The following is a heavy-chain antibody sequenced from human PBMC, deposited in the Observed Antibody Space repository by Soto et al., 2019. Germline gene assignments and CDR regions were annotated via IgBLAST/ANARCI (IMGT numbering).Heavy chain of an antibody. CDR2: INHSGST. J-gene: IGHJ3*02. V-gene: IGHV4-34*01. D-gene: IGHD3-22*01. Sequence: SETLSLTCAVYGGSFSGYYRSWIRQPPGKGLEWIGEINHSGSTNYNPSLKSRVTISVDTSKDQFSLKLSSVTAADTAVYYCARGRRTYYDSSGYFPLAFDIWGQGTMVTVSS. CDR1: GGSFSGYY. CDR3: ARGRRTYYDSSGYFPLAFDI.